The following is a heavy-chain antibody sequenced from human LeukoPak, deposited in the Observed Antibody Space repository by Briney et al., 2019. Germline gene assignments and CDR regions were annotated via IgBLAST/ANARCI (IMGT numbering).Heavy chain of an antibody. CDR3: AKGGSNNWSFDN. CDR2: IRYDGRNK. J-gene: IGHJ4*02. D-gene: IGHD1-1*01. V-gene: IGHV3-30*02. CDR1: GLTFSNYG. Sequence: GGSLRLSCAAAGLTFSNYGMHWVRQAPGKGLQWVAYIRYDGRNKYSVDSVKGRFTIYRDNSKSTLYLQMNSLRPEDTAVYYCAKGGSNNWSFDNWGQGTLVTVSS.